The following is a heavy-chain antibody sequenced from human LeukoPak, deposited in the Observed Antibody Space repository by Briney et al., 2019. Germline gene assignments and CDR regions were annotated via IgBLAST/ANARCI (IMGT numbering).Heavy chain of an antibody. CDR1: GFTFSSYW. CDR2: IKQDGSEK. D-gene: IGHD3-3*01. Sequence: GGSLRLSCAASGFTFSSYWMSWVRQAPGKGLEWVANIKQDGSEKYYVDSVKGRFTISRDNAKNSLYLQMNSLRAEDTAVYYCARPYDFWSGYYTRGLNWYFDLWGRGTLVTVSS. J-gene: IGHJ2*01. CDR3: ARPYDFWSGYYTRGLNWYFDL. V-gene: IGHV3-7*01.